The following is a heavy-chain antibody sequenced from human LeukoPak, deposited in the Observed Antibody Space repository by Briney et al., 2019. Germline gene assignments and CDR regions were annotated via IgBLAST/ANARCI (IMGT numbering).Heavy chain of an antibody. CDR2: IGGSRGTT. Sequence: GGSLRLSCAASGFTFSSSVMSWDRQAPGKGLEWVSDIGGSRGTTNYADSVKGRFTISRDNSKNTLYLQMNSLRAEDTAVYYCAKGPYGPGAFDIWGQGTMVTVSS. D-gene: IGHD3-10*01. J-gene: IGHJ3*02. CDR3: AKGPYGPGAFDI. CDR1: GFTFSSSV. V-gene: IGHV3-23*01.